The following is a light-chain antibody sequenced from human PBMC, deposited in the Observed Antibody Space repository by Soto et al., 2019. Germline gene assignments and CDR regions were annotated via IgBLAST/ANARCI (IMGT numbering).Light chain of an antibody. CDR2: ANT. J-gene: IGLJ2*01. CDR3: QSYDSSLSGSDVI. V-gene: IGLV1-40*01. Sequence: QSVLTQPPSVSGAPGQRVTISCTVSSSNIGADYDVHWYQHLPGSAPKLLIYANTERPSGVPDRFSASKSGTSASLAITGLQAADEAVYYCQSYDSSLSGSDVIFGGGTQLTVL. CDR1: SSNIGADYD.